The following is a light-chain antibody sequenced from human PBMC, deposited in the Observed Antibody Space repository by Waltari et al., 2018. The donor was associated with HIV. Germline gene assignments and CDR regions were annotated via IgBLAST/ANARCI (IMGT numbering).Light chain of an antibody. CDR1: QSISVY. Sequence: EIVLTQSPATLAVSAGEGATLSCRASQSISVYLAWYQQKPGQIPRLLIYDASTRAPGIPPRFSGSGSGTDFTLNIRSLQSEDFAIYYCQQDKNWPPLSFGGGTKVEIK. J-gene: IGKJ4*01. CDR3: QQDKNWPPLS. V-gene: IGKV3-15*01. CDR2: DAS.